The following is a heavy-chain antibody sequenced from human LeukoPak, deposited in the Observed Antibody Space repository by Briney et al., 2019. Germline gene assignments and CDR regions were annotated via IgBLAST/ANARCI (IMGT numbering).Heavy chain of an antibody. D-gene: IGHD2-2*01. J-gene: IGHJ6*02. CDR3: ARGTHQAYYYGMDV. Sequence: GGSLRLSCAASGFTFSSYWMSWVRQAPGKGLEWVANIKQDGSEKYYVDSVKGRFTISRDNAKNSLYLQMNSLRAEDTAVYYCARGTHQAYYYGMDVWGQGTTVTVSS. CDR1: GFTFSSYW. V-gene: IGHV3-7*01. CDR2: IKQDGSEK.